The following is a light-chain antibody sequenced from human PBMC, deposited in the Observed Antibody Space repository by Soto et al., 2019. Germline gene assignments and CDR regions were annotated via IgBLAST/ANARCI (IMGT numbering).Light chain of an antibody. J-gene: IGLJ1*01. CDR1: SSNVGSNT. CDR2: NNN. CDR3: ATWDDSLNADV. Sequence: QSVLTQPTSVSGTPGQRVTISCSGSSSNVGSNTVHWYQQVPGTAPKLLIFNNNQRPSGVPDRFSGSTSGTSASLAISGLQSEDESDYYCATWDDSLNADVFGTGTKVTVL. V-gene: IGLV1-44*01.